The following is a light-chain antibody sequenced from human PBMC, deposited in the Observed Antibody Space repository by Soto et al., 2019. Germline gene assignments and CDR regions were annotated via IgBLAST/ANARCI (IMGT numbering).Light chain of an antibody. Sequence: DIQMTQSPSSLSASVGDRVIITCRASQSISSYLNWYQQKPGKAPKLLISAASSLQSGVPSRFSGSGSGTDFTLTISSLQPEDFATYYCQQSYITPLTFGGGTRLEIK. CDR3: QQSYITPLT. V-gene: IGKV1-39*01. CDR1: QSISSY. J-gene: IGKJ5*01. CDR2: AAS.